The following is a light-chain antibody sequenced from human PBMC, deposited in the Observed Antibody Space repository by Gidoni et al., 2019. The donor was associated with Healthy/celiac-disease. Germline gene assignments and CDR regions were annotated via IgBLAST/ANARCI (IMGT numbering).Light chain of an antibody. Sequence: QSVLTQPPSVPAAPGQKVTISCSGSSSNIGNNYVSWYQQLPGTAPKLLISDNNTRPSGIPNRFSGSKSGTSATLGITGLQTGDEADYYCGTWDSSLSAGDVVFGGGTKLTVL. CDR3: GTWDSSLSAGDVV. CDR2: DNN. J-gene: IGLJ2*01. V-gene: IGLV1-51*01. CDR1: SSNIGNNY.